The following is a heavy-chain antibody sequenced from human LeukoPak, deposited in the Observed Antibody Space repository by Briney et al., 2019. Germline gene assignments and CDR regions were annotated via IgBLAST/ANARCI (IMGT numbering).Heavy chain of an antibody. Sequence: SETLSLTCAAYGGSFSGYYWSWIRQPPWKGLEWIGEINHSGSTNYNPSLKSRVTISVDTSKNQFSLKLSSVTAADTAVYYCASLGYCSGGSCYYYGMDVWGQGTTVTVSS. D-gene: IGHD2-15*01. CDR3: ASLGYCSGGSCYYYGMDV. J-gene: IGHJ6*02. CDR2: INHSGST. CDR1: GGSFSGYY. V-gene: IGHV4-34*01.